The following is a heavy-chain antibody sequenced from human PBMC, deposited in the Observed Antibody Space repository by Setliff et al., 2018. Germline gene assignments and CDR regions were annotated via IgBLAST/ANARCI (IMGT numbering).Heavy chain of an antibody. CDR1: GGSISSGGYY. D-gene: IGHD6-19*01. V-gene: IGHV4-31*03. J-gene: IGHJ4*02. CDR2: IYYSGSTS. CDR3: ARGRAGHSGH. Sequence: SETLSLTCTVSGGSISSGGYYWSWIRQHPGKGLEWIGYIYYSGSTSYYNPSLKSRVTISVDTSKNQFSLKLSSVAAADTAVYYCARGRAGHSGHWGQGTLVTVSS.